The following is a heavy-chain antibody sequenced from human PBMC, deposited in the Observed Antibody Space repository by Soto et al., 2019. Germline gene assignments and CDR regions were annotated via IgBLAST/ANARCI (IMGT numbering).Heavy chain of an antibody. Sequence: EVQLVESGGGLVQPGGSLRLSCAASGFNLGSYWMHWVRQAPGKGLVWVSRINDYGTTINYAESVEGRFTISRDDANSEVYLQMNNLRADDTAVYYCARGGLEPFDYWGQGALVTVSS. CDR1: GFNLGSYW. V-gene: IGHV3-74*01. D-gene: IGHD1-1*01. CDR3: ARGGLEPFDY. CDR2: INDYGTTI. J-gene: IGHJ4*02.